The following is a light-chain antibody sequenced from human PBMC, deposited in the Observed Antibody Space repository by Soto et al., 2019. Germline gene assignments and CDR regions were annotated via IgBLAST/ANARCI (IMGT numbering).Light chain of an antibody. CDR3: QRYRSSWT. CDR1: QSISSW. Sequence: IRVSQSASSLSASIGDTVTITCRASQSISSWLAWYQQIPGKAPKLLIYDASSLESGVRSSCSGSGTGTEFTINIRSLQHVAFEYYYCQRYRSSWTFAQGTRVEIK. J-gene: IGKJ5*01. CDR2: DAS. V-gene: IGKV1-5*01.